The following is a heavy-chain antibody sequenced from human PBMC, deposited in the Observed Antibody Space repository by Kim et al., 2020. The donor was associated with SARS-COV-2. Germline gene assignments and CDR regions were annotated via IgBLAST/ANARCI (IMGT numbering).Heavy chain of an antibody. Sequence: SETLSLTCAVSGGSISSSNWWSWVRQPPGKGLEWIGEIYHSGSTNYNPSLKSRVTISVDKSKNQFSLKLSSVTAADTAVYYCARVSVLMVYAQDYWGQGTLVTVYS. V-gene: IGHV4-4*02. CDR2: IYHSGST. CDR1: GGSISSSNW. J-gene: IGHJ4*02. CDR3: ARVSVLMVYAQDY. D-gene: IGHD2-8*01.